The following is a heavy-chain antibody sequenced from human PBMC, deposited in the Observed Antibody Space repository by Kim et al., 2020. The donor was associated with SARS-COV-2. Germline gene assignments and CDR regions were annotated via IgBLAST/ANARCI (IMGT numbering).Heavy chain of an antibody. Sequence: GGSLRLSCIASGFTFSTYAMSWVRQAPGKGLDWVSTISGSGRSIYYADSVKGRFTISRDNSQNTLYLQMNSLRAEDTAAYFCAKGPQCSTSSCYSVGAFDIWGQGTMVPACS. CDR2: ISGSGRSI. CDR1: GFTFSTYA. V-gene: IGHV3-23*01. D-gene: IGHD2-15*01. J-gene: IGHJ3*02. CDR3: AKGPQCSTSSCYSVGAFDI.